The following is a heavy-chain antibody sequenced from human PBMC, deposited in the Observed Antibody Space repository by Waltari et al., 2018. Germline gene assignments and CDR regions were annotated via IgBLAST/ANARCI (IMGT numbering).Heavy chain of an antibody. J-gene: IGHJ4*02. Sequence: EVQLVQSGAEVKKPGATVKLSCKVSGYTFTDYYMHWVQQAPGKGREWMGLCDPEEGETIYAEKFQGRVTITADTSTDTAYMELSSLRSEDTAVYYCANILFGGVIAIDYWGQGTLVTVSS. V-gene: IGHV1-69-2*01. CDR2: CDPEEGET. CDR3: ANILFGGVIAIDY. D-gene: IGHD3-16*02. CDR1: GYTFTDYY.